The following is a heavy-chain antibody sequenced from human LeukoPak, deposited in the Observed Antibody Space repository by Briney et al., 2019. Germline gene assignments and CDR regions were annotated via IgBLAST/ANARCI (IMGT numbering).Heavy chain of an antibody. Sequence: GRSLRLSCAASGFTFRNYGIHWVRRAPGKGLEWVAVISYDGSIENYQDSVKGRFTISRDNSENTVYLQMNSLRVEDTAVYYCAKEKSSGYADSWGQGTLVTVSS. CDR2: ISYDGSIE. CDR1: GFTFRNYG. V-gene: IGHV3-30*18. J-gene: IGHJ4*02. D-gene: IGHD3-22*01. CDR3: AKEKSSGYADS.